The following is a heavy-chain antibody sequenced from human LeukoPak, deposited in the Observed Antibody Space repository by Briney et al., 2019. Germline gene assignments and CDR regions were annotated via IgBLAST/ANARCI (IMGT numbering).Heavy chain of an antibody. CDR2: INTDGSST. D-gene: IGHD6-13*01. CDR1: GFTFSSYW. CDR3: AKIAAAGTENSYYYYMDV. V-gene: IGHV3-74*01. Sequence: GGSLRLSCAASGFTFSSYWMHWVRQAPGKGLVWVSRINTDGSSTSYADSVKGRFTISRDNSKNTLYLQMNSLRAEDTAVYYCAKIAAAGTENSYYYYMDVWGKGTTVTVSS. J-gene: IGHJ6*03.